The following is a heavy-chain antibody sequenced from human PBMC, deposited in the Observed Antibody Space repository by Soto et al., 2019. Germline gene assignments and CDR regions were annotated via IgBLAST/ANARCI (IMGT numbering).Heavy chain of an antibody. CDR3: ANYPKTYYDFWSGYQRGLYYMDV. D-gene: IGHD3-3*01. J-gene: IGHJ6*03. CDR1: GFTFRSSA. CDR2: ISGSGGST. V-gene: IGHV3-23*01. Sequence: GGSLRLSCAASGFTFRSSAMSWVRQAPGKGLEWVSAISGSGGSTYYADSVKGRFTISRDNSKNTLYLQMNSLRAEDTAVYYCANYPKTYYDFWSGYQRGLYYMDVWGKGTTVTVSS.